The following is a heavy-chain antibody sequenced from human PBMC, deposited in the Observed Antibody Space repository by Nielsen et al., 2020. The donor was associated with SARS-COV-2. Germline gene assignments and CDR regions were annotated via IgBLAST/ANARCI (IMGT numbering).Heavy chain of an antibody. CDR2: IIPIFGTA. CDR1: GGTFSSYA. CDR3: ARERSREYGIDV. V-gene: IGHV1-69*06. D-gene: IGHD1-26*01. Sequence: SVKVSCKASGGTFSSYAISWERQAPGQGLEWMGGIIPIFGTANYAQKFQGRVTITADKSTSTAYMELSSLRFEDTAVYYCARERSREYGIDVWGQGTTVTVSS. J-gene: IGHJ6*02.